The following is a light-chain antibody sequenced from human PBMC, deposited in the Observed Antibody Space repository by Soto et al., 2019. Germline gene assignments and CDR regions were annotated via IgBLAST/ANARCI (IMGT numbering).Light chain of an antibody. J-gene: IGLJ2*01. CDR2: DVS. CDR3: SSYTSSTSHVV. V-gene: IGLV2-14*03. Sequence: QSALTQPASVSGSPGQSITISCTGTSSDVGGYNYVSWYQQHPGKVPKLMIYDVSNRPSGVSNRFSGSKSGYTASLTISGLQAEDEADYYCSSYTSSTSHVVFGGGTQLTVL. CDR1: SSDVGGYNY.